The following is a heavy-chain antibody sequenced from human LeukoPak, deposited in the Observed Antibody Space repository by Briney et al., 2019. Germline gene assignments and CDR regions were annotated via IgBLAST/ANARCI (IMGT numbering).Heavy chain of an antibody. D-gene: IGHD3-22*01. CDR2: INPNSGGT. V-gene: IGHV1-2*02. CDR3: ARDKPYYDSSGYYLDAFDI. CDR1: GYTLTGYY. J-gene: IGHJ3*02. Sequence: ASVKVSCKASGYTLTGYYMHWVRQAPGQGLEWMGWINPNSGGTNYAQKFQGRVTMTRDTSISTAYMELSRLRSDDTAVYYCARDKPYYDSSGYYLDAFDIWGQGTMVTVSS.